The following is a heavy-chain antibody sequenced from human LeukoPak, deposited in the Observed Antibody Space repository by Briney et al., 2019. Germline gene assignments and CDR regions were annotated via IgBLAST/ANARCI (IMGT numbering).Heavy chain of an antibody. J-gene: IGHJ4*02. D-gene: IGHD4-17*01. V-gene: IGHV3-23*01. CDR1: GFTFSSYA. Sequence: PGGSLRLSCAASGFTFSSYAMNWVRHAPGKGLEWVSAISVSGTGTYYADSVKGRFTISRDNSKNTLYLQMNGLRAEDTAVYYCAKVAMTTVTVYFDYWGQGTLVTVSS. CDR3: AKVAMTTVTVYFDY. CDR2: ISVSGTGT.